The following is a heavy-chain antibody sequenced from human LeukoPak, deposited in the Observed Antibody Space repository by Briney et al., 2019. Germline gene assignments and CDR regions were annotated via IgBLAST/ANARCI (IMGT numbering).Heavy chain of an antibody. CDR3: ARDRDYYDSSGYYGY. CDR2: IIPIFGTA. Sequence: SVKVSCKASGGTLSSYAISWVRQAPGQGLEWMGGIIPIFGTANYAQKFQGRVTITTDESTSTAYMELSSLRSEDTAVYYCARDRDYYDSSGYYGYWGQGTLVTVSS. CDR1: GGTLSSYA. V-gene: IGHV1-69*05. J-gene: IGHJ4*02. D-gene: IGHD3-22*01.